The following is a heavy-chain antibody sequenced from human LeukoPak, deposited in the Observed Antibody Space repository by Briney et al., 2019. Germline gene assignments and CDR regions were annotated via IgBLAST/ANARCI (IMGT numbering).Heavy chain of an antibody. CDR1: GGSISSGDYY. CDR2: IYYSGST. D-gene: IGHD2-2*01. Sequence: PSETLSLTCTVSGGSISSGDYYWSWIRQPPGKGLEWIGYIYYSGSTYYNPSLKSRVTISVDRSKNQFSLKLSSVTAADTAVYYCAREGYCSSTSCPPRWFDPWGQGTLVTVSS. CDR3: AREGYCSSTSCPPRWFDP. J-gene: IGHJ5*02. V-gene: IGHV4-30-4*01.